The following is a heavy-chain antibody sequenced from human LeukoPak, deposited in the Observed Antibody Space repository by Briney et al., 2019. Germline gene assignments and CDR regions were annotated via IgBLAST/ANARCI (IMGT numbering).Heavy chain of an antibody. Sequence: ASVNVSCKASGGTFSSYAISWVRQAPGQGLEWMGGIIPIFGTANYTQKFQGRVTITADESTSTAYMELSSLRSEDTAVYYCARVCSSTSCSEGYYYGMDVWGQGTTVTVSS. CDR2: IIPIFGTA. CDR1: GGTFSSYA. D-gene: IGHD2-2*01. V-gene: IGHV1-69*01. CDR3: ARVCSSTSCSEGYYYGMDV. J-gene: IGHJ6*02.